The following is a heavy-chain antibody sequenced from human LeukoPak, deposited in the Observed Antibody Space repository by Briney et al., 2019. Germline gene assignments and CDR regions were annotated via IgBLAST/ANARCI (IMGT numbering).Heavy chain of an antibody. Sequence: PGGSLRLSCAASGFTFSSYGLSWVRQAPGKGLEWLSTVSGSGYNTYYADSVKGRLTISRDTSKNTLYLQMNSLRAEDTAVYYCAKDGAMYSSGWYEGGYFDCWGQGTLVTV. CDR2: VSGSGYNT. J-gene: IGHJ4*02. D-gene: IGHD6-19*01. CDR1: GFTFSSYG. V-gene: IGHV3-23*01. CDR3: AKDGAMYSSGWYEGGYFDC.